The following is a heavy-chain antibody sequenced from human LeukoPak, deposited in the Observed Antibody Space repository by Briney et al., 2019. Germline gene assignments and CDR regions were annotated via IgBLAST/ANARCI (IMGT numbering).Heavy chain of an antibody. CDR1: GYTFTGYY. CDR2: VNPNSGGT. CDR3: ARWDYYDTSAYSGDFDY. J-gene: IGHJ4*02. D-gene: IGHD3-22*01. Sequence: GASVKVSCKASGYTFTGYYIHWVRQAPGQGLEWMGWVNPNSGGTKYAQKFQGRVTMTRDTSISTVYMELSSLRSDDTAVYYCARWDYYDTSAYSGDFDYWGQGTLVTVSS. V-gene: IGHV1-2*02.